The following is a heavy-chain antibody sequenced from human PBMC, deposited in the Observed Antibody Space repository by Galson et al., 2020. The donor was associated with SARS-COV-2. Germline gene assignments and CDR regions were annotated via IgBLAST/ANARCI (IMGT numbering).Heavy chain of an antibody. D-gene: IGHD7-27*01. CDR3: ARPLTGVDAFDI. CDR1: GFTFSDYY. Sequence: GESLKISCAASGFTFSDYYMSWIRQAPGKGLEWVSYISSSSSYTNYADSVKGRFTISRDNAKNSLYLQMNSLRAEDTAVYYCARPLTGVDAFDIWGQGTMVTVSS. J-gene: IGHJ3*02. CDR2: ISSSSSYT. V-gene: IGHV3-11*06.